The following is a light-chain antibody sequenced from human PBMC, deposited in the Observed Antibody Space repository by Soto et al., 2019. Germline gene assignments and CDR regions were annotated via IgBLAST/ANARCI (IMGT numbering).Light chain of an antibody. CDR2: DVT. CDR3: SSYTTRKTEV. Sequence: QSALTQPASVSGSPGQSISISCIGTSSDVGAFNYVSWYQHHPGKAPQLIIYDVTSRPSGVSNRFSASKSGNTASLTISGLQAEDEADYYCSSYTTRKTEVFGTGTKVTVL. J-gene: IGLJ1*01. CDR1: SSDVGAFNY. V-gene: IGLV2-14*03.